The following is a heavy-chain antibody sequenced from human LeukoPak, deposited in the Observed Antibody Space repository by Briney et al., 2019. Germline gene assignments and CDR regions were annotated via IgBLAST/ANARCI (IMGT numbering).Heavy chain of an antibody. V-gene: IGHV3-74*01. CDR3: AAALVPAATVDY. Sequence: PGGSLRLSCAASGFTFSSYWMHWVRQAPGKGLVWVSRINSDGSSTSYADSVRGRFTISRDNAKNTLYLQMNSLRAEDTAVYYCAAALVPAATVDYWGQGTLVTVSS. J-gene: IGHJ4*02. D-gene: IGHD2-2*01. CDR2: INSDGSST. CDR1: GFTFSSYW.